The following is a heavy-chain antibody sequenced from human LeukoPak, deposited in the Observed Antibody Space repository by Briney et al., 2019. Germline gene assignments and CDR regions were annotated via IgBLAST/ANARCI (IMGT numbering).Heavy chain of an antibody. CDR2: MDPNSGNT. V-gene: IGHV1-8*02. J-gene: IGHJ4*02. CDR1: GYTFTSYY. CDR3: ARASWFGELLGFDY. D-gene: IGHD3-10*01. Sequence: ASVKVSCKASGYTFTSYYMHWVRQATGQGLEWMGWMDPNSGNTGYAQKFQGRVTMTRNTSISTAYMELSSLRSEDTAVYYCARASWFGELLGFDYWGQGTLVTVSS.